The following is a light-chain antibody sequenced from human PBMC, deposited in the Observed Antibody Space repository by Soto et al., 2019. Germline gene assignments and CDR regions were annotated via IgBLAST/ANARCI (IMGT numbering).Light chain of an antibody. CDR1: QGVSRK. V-gene: IGKV3-15*01. Sequence: DIVMTQSPATLSVAPGEGVTFSCRASQGVSRKLAWYQHKPGQAPRLLISGASTGATGIPARFSGSGSGTEFTLTIRSMQSEDCAIYYCQQYHTWPITFGGGTKVDIK. J-gene: IGKJ4*01. CDR3: QQYHTWPIT. CDR2: GAS.